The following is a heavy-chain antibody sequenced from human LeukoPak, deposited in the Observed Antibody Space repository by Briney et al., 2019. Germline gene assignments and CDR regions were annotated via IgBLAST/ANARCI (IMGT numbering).Heavy chain of an antibody. V-gene: IGHV1-69*13. CDR1: GGTFSSYA. Sequence: GASVKVSCKASGGTFSSYAISWVRQAPGQGLEWMGGIIPIFGTANYAQKFQGRVTITADESTSTAYMELSSLRSEDTAVYYCARVDFWSGYSGWFDPWGQGTLVTVSS. CDR3: ARVDFWSGYSGWFDP. J-gene: IGHJ5*02. CDR2: IIPIFGTA. D-gene: IGHD3-3*01.